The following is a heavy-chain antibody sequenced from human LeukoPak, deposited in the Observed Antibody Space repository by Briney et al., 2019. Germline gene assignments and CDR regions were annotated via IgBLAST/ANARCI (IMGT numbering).Heavy chain of an antibody. Sequence: GGSLRLSCAASGFTFSGYGMHWVRQAPGKGLEWVAVIWYDGSNKYYADSVKGRFTISRDNSKNTLYLQMNSLRAEDTAVYYCARDGRYYGSGSCLDYWGQGTLVTVSS. CDR1: GFTFSGYG. D-gene: IGHD3-10*01. J-gene: IGHJ4*02. CDR3: ARDGRYYGSGSCLDY. CDR2: IWYDGSNK. V-gene: IGHV3-33*01.